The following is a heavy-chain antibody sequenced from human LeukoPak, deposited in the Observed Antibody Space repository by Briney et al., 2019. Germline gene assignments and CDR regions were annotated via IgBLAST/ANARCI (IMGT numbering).Heavy chain of an antibody. D-gene: IGHD3-22*01. CDR2: IHNSGST. CDR3: ARADLYYYHSSGTAMVFDI. V-gene: IGHV4-31*03. CDR1: GDSISSGDYY. Sequence: SETLSLTCSVSGDSISSGDYYWSWIRQHPGKGLEWIGYIHNSGSTYYNPSLKSRLTISVDTSKNQFSVKVTSVTAADTAVYYCARADLYYYHSSGTAMVFDIWGQGTMATVSS. J-gene: IGHJ3*02.